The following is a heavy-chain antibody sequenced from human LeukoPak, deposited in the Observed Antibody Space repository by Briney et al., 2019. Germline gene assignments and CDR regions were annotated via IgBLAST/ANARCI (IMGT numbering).Heavy chain of an antibody. V-gene: IGHV3-23*01. Sequence: PGGSLRLSCAASGFTFSSSAMSWVRQAPGKGLEWVSAISGSGGSTYYADSVKGRFTISRDNSKNTLYLQMNSLRAEDTAVYYCAISWGVRGVIPDYWGQGTLVTVSS. CDR2: ISGSGGST. CDR1: GFTFSSSA. J-gene: IGHJ4*02. CDR3: AISWGVRGVIPDY. D-gene: IGHD3-10*01.